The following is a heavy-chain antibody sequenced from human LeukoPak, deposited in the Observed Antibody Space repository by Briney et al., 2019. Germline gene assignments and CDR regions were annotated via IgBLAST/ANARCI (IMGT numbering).Heavy chain of an antibody. V-gene: IGHV1-24*01. CDR3: ATDRSGIAVAGSPKTKPEQFDY. D-gene: IGHD6-19*01. J-gene: IGHJ4*02. Sequence: ASVKVSCKVSGYILTELSMHWVRQALGKGLEWMGGFDPEDGETIYAQKFQGRVTMTEDTSTDTAYMELSSLRSEDTAVYYCATDRSGIAVAGSPKTKPEQFDYWGQGTLVTVSS. CDR1: GYILTELS. CDR2: FDPEDGET.